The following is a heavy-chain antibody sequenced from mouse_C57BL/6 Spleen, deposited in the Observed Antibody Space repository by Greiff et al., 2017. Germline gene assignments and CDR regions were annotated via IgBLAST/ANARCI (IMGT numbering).Heavy chain of an antibody. D-gene: IGHD1-1*01. V-gene: IGHV14-1*01. CDR3: TTWVTVVARLYYFDY. Sequence: VQLQQSGAELVRPGASVKLSCTASGFNIKDYYMHWVKQRPEQGLEWIGRIDPEDGDTEYAPKFQGKATMTADTSSNTAYLQLSSLTSEDNAVYYCTTWVTVVARLYYFDYWGQGTTLTVSS. J-gene: IGHJ2*01. CDR1: GFNIKDYY. CDR2: IDPEDGDT.